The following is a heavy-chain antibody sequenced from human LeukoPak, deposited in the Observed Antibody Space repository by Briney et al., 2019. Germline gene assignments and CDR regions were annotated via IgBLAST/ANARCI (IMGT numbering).Heavy chain of an antibody. Sequence: SVKLSCKASGGTFSSYAISWVRQAPGQGLEWMGGIIPIFGTANYAQKFQGRVTITADESTSTAYMELSSLRSEDTAVYYCARYPDNWNYADINWFDPWGQGTLVTVSS. V-gene: IGHV1-69*01. CDR2: IIPIFGTA. J-gene: IGHJ5*02. CDR3: ARYPDNWNYADINWFDP. D-gene: IGHD1-7*01. CDR1: GGTFSSYA.